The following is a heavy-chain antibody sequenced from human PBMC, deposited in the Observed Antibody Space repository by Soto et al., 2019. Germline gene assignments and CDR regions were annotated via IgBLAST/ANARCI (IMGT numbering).Heavy chain of an antibody. V-gene: IGHV3-23*01. CDR2: ISGSGGGT. D-gene: IGHD3-3*01. CDR3: AKDSTYYDFWSAYSY. Sequence: EVQLLESGGGLVQPGGSLRLSCAASGFPFSTFAMSWVRQAPGKGLGWVSAISGSGGGTYYADSVKGRFTISRDNSKNTLYLQMNSLRAEDTAVYYCAKDSTYYDFWSAYSYWGQGTLVTVSS. CDR1: GFPFSTFA. J-gene: IGHJ4*02.